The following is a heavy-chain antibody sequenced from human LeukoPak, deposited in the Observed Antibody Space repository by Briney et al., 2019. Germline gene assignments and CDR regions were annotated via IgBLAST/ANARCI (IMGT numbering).Heavy chain of an antibody. Sequence: RASVKVSCKASGYSFTTYAISWVRQAPGQRLEWMGWINAGNGNTKYSQKFQGRVTITRDTSASTAYMELSSLRSEDTAVYYCAVLEGRYCSGGSCPVDAFDIWGQGTMVTVSS. CDR2: INAGNGNT. CDR3: AVLEGRYCSGGSCPVDAFDI. D-gene: IGHD2-15*01. CDR1: GYSFTTYA. J-gene: IGHJ3*02. V-gene: IGHV1-3*01.